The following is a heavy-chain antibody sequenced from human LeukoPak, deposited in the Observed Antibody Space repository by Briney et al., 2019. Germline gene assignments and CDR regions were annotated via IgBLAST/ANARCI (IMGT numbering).Heavy chain of an antibody. CDR1: GFTFSSYG. J-gene: IGHJ5*02. CDR2: IWYDGSNK. V-gene: IGHV3-33*08. CDR3: ARGRWPMMEDILTGYYTGMPSNWFDP. D-gene: IGHD3-9*01. Sequence: PGGSLRLSCAASGFTFSSYGMHWVRQAPGKGLEWVAVIWYDGSNKYYADSVKGRFTISRDNSKNTLYLQMNSLRAEDTAVYYCARGRWPMMEDILTGYYTGMPSNWFDPWGQGTLVTVSS.